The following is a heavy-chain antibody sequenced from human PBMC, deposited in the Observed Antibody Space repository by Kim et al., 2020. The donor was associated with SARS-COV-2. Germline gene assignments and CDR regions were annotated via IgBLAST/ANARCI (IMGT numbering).Heavy chain of an antibody. V-gene: IGHV3-21*04. Sequence: GGSLRLSCAASGFTFSSYSMNWVRQAPGKGLEWVSSISSSSSYIYYADSVKGRFTISRDNAKNSLYLQMNSLRAEDTAVYYCARYGSGNVYYYYGMDVWGQGTTVTVSS. CDR1: GFTFSSYS. J-gene: IGHJ6*02. D-gene: IGHD3-10*01. CDR3: ARYGSGNVYYYYGMDV. CDR2: ISSSSSYI.